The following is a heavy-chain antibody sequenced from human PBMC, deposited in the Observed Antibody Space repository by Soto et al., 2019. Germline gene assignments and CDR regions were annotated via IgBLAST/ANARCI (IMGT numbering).Heavy chain of an antibody. V-gene: IGHV3-48*02. D-gene: IGHD4-4*01. CDR2: ISSSSSTI. Sequence: GGSLRLSCAASGFTFSSYSMNWVRQAPGKGLEWVSYISSSSSTIYYADSVKGRFTISRDNAKNSLYLQMNSLRDEDTAVYYCARDRVPTVTTHYYYYYGRDVWGKGTTVTVSS. CDR1: GFTFSSYS. CDR3: ARDRVPTVTTHYYYYYGRDV. J-gene: IGHJ6*04.